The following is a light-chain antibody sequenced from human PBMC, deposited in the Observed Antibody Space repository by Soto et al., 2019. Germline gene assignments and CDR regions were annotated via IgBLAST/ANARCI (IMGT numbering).Light chain of an antibody. J-gene: IGKJ5*01. Sequence: IQMTQSQSSVSASVGDRITITCRASQDVGKWLAWYQQKPGKAPTLLIHGASSLQSGVPPRYSGSGYGTDFTLTISSLQPEDFATYYCQQANSFPITCGQGTR. CDR1: QDVGKW. CDR2: GAS. V-gene: IGKV1-12*01. CDR3: QQANSFPIT.